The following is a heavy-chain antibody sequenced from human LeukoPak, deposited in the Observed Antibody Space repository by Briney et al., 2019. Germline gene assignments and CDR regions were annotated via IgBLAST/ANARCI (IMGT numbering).Heavy chain of an antibody. V-gene: IGHV4-31*03. D-gene: IGHD3-22*01. CDR1: GGSISSADYY. J-gene: IGHJ4*02. Sequence: SQTLSLTYTVSGGSISSADYYWSWIRQHPGKGLEWIGYIYYSGSTYYNPSLKSRVTISVDTSKNQFSLKLSSVTAADTAVYYCARVHRSSGSPDYWGQGTLVTVSS. CDR3: ARVHRSSGSPDY. CDR2: IYYSGST.